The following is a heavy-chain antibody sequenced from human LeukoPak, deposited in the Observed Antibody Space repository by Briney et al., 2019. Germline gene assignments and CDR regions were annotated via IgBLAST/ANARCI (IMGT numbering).Heavy chain of an antibody. Sequence: SETLSLTCTVSGGSISRYYWTWIRQPPGKALESIGHIYYTGSTDYNPSLKSRVTMSVDTLNQFSLKLNSLSAADTAVYYCARFTSVPVAGKGLYYYMDVWGKGTTVTVS. CDR1: GGSISRYY. V-gene: IGHV4-59*01. CDR3: ARFTSVPVAGKGLYYYMDV. D-gene: IGHD6-19*01. CDR2: IYYTGST. J-gene: IGHJ6*03.